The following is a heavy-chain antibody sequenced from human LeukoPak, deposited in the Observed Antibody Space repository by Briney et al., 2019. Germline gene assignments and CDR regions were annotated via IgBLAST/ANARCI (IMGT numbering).Heavy chain of an antibody. CDR2: IYYSGST. CDR1: GGSISSYY. D-gene: IGHD5-12*01. CDR3: ARIFGSGYVFDY. Sequence: SETLSLTCTVSGGSISSYYWSWIRQPPGEGLEWIGYIYYSGSTNYNPSLKSRVTISVDTSKNQFSLKLSSVTAADTAVYYCARIFGSGYVFDYWGQGTLVTVSS. J-gene: IGHJ4*02. V-gene: IGHV4-59*01.